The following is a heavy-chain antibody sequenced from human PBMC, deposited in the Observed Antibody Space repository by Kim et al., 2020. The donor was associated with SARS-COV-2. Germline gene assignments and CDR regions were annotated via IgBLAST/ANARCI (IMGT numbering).Heavy chain of an antibody. Sequence: GGSLRLSCAASGFTFSSYGMHWVRQAPGKGLGWVAVISYDGSNKYYADSVKGRFTISRDNSKNTLYLQMNSLRAEDTAVYYCAKDHRYYDFWSGYLNPAYYYYYYMDVWGKGTTVTVSS. D-gene: IGHD3-3*01. CDR2: ISYDGSNK. CDR1: GFTFSSYG. CDR3: AKDHRYYDFWSGYLNPAYYYYYYMDV. V-gene: IGHV3-30*18. J-gene: IGHJ6*03.